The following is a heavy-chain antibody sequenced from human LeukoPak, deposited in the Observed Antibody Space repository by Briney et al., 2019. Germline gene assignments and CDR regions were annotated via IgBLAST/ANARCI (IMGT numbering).Heavy chain of an antibody. CDR1: GFTFSSYW. Sequence: PGGSLRLSCAASGFTFSSYWMSWVRQAPGKGLEWVANINQDGSEKYYADSVKGRFTISRDNSKNTLYLQMNSLRAEDTAVYYCACHGSSWFTDGFDYWGQGTLVTVSS. CDR2: INQDGSEK. J-gene: IGHJ4*02. CDR3: ACHGSSWFTDGFDY. D-gene: IGHD6-13*01. V-gene: IGHV3-7*03.